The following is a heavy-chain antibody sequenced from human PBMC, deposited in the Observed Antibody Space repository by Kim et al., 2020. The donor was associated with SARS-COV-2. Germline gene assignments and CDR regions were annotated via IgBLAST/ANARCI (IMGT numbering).Heavy chain of an antibody. D-gene: IGHD6-19*01. CDR3: AKDLAAVVGWGDYYGMAV. J-gene: IGHJ6*02. CDR2: ISNDGSNK. CDR1: GFTFSSYG. V-gene: IGHV3-30*18. Sequence: GGSLRLSCAASGFTFSSYGMHWVRQAPGKGLEWVAVISNDGSNKYYADSVKGRFTISRDNSKNTLYLQMNSLRAEDTAVYYCAKDLAAVVGWGDYYGMAVWGQGTTVTVSS.